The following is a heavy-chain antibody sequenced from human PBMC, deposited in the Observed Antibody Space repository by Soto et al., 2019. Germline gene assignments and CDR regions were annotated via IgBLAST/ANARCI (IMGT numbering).Heavy chain of an antibody. CDR3: ARHTIAAAGYYFDY. CDR2: ISAYNGNT. J-gene: IGHJ4*02. D-gene: IGHD6-13*01. Sequence: ASVKVSCKASGYTFASYAISWMRQAPGQGLEWMGWISAYNGNTNYAQKLQGRVTMTTDTSTSTAYMELSSLRSEDTAVYYCARHTIAAAGYYFDYWGQGTLVTVSS. V-gene: IGHV1-18*01. CDR1: GYTFASYA.